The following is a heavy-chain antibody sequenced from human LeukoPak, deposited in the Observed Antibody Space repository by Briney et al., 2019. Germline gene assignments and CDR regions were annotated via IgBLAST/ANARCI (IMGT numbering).Heavy chain of an antibody. Sequence: GASVKVSCKASGYTFTGYYMYWVRQAPGQGLEWMGWINPNSGGTNYAQKFQGRVTMTRDTSISTAYMELSRLRSDDTAVYYCARVKAAGTRAAFDYWGQGTLVTVSS. CDR2: INPNSGGT. V-gene: IGHV1-2*02. CDR3: ARVKAAGTRAAFDY. CDR1: GYTFTGYY. D-gene: IGHD6-13*01. J-gene: IGHJ4*02.